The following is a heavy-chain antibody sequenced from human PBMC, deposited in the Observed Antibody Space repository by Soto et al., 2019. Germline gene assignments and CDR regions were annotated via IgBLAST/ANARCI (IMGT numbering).Heavy chain of an antibody. CDR2: ISYDGSNK. V-gene: IGHV3-30*18. D-gene: IGHD3-10*01. CDR3: AKDGNEIFNYYGSGDHYYGMGV. CDR1: GFTFSRYG. J-gene: IGHJ6*02. Sequence: QVQLVESGGGVVQPGRSLRLSCAASGFTFSRYGMHWVRQAPGKGLEWVAVISYDGSNKYYTEFVKGRFTISRDKSKRTLYLKMKSLRAEDAAVYYCAKDGNEIFNYYGSGDHYYGMGVWGQGTTVTVSS.